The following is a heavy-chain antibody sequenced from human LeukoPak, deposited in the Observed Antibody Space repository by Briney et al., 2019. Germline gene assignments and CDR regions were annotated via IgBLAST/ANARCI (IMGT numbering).Heavy chain of an antibody. V-gene: IGHV3-30*04. CDR2: LRPDGSYQ. CDR1: GFTFSDYT. D-gene: IGHD6-25*01. Sequence: GGSLRLSCAASGFTFSDYTMQWVRQAPGKGLKWVALLRPDGSYQYYADSLKGRFTISRDNFKNALYLQMNSLRAEDTAVYYCARRLYYYMDVWGKGTTVTVSS. CDR3: ARRLYYYMDV. J-gene: IGHJ6*03.